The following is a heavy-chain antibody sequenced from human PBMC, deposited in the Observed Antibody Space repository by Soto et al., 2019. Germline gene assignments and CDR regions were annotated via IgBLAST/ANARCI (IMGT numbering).Heavy chain of an antibody. CDR2: IYYSGST. CDR3: SRHEGGSYSGH. V-gene: IGHV4-39*01. J-gene: IGHJ4*02. CDR1: GGSISSSGYY. Sequence: QLQLHESGPGLVKPSETLSLTCTVSGGSISSSGYYWGWIRQPPGKGLEWIGSIYYSGSTYYKPSIKSRVTITVDTYKNQFSMMLSSVTAADTAIYYCSRHEGGSYSGHWGQGTLVTVSS. D-gene: IGHD1-26*01.